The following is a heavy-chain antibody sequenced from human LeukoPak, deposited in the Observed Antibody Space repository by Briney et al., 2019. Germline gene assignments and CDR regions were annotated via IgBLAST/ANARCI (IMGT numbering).Heavy chain of an antibody. CDR2: ISGSGGST. D-gene: IGHD3-10*01. J-gene: IGHJ5*02. Sequence: GGSLRLSCAASGFTFSSYAMSWVRQAPGKGLEWVSAISGSGGSTYYADSVKGRFTISRDNSKNTLYLQMNSLRAEDTAVYYCAKGVHMVRGVISPWFDLWGQGTLVTVSS. CDR3: AKGVHMVRGVISPWFDL. V-gene: IGHV3-23*01. CDR1: GFTFSSYA.